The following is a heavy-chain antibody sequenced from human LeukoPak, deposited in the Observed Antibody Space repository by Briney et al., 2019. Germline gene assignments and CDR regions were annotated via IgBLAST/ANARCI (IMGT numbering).Heavy chain of an antibody. J-gene: IGHJ4*02. Sequence: ASVKVSCKASGYTFTSYYMHWVRQAPGQGLEWMGIINPSGGSTSYAQKFQGRVTMTRHTSTSTVYMELSSLRSEDTAVYYCARGGVGAAYDSSGYYHFDYWGQGTLVTVSS. V-gene: IGHV1-46*01. CDR3: ARGGVGAAYDSSGYYHFDY. D-gene: IGHD3-22*01. CDR1: GYTFTSYY. CDR2: INPSGGST.